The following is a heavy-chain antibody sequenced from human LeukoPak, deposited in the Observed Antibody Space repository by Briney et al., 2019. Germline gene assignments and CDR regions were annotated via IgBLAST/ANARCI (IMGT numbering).Heavy chain of an antibody. J-gene: IGHJ4*02. CDR1: GFTFSSYA. CDR2: ISGSGGST. Sequence: GGSLRLSCAASGFTFSSYAMSWVRQAPGKGLEWVSAISGSGGSTYYADSVKGRFIISRDNSKNTLYLQMNSLRAEDTAVYYCAKHSGYSYGYYFDYWGQGTLVTVSS. D-gene: IGHD5-18*01. V-gene: IGHV3-23*01. CDR3: AKHSGYSYGYYFDY.